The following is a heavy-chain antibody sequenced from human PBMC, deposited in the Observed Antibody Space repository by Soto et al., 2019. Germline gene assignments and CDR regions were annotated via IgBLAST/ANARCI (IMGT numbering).Heavy chain of an antibody. Sequence: QVQLQQWGAGLLKPSETLFLTCAVYGGSFSNYYCSWIRQPPGKGLEWIGEINNIGSTNYNPSLKNRVTISVDTSKNQFSLNLSSVTAADTAVYFCARGPRKNYGRYGMDVWGQGTTVTVSS. CDR2: INNIGST. J-gene: IGHJ6*02. CDR1: GGSFSNYY. V-gene: IGHV4-34*01. D-gene: IGHD3-10*01. CDR3: ARGPRKNYGRYGMDV.